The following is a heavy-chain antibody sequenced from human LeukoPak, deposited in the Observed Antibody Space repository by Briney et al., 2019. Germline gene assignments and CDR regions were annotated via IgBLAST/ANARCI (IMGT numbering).Heavy chain of an antibody. Sequence: PGRSLRLSCAASGFTFSSYAMSWVRQAPGNGLEWVSAIIGSGGSTYYADSVKGQFTISRDNSKNTLYLQMNSLRAEDKAVYYCAKALLWFGEYPSASFDYWGQGTLVTVSS. CDR3: AKALLWFGEYPSASFDY. CDR1: GFTFSSYA. V-gene: IGHV3-23*01. CDR2: IIGSGGST. J-gene: IGHJ4*02. D-gene: IGHD3-10*01.